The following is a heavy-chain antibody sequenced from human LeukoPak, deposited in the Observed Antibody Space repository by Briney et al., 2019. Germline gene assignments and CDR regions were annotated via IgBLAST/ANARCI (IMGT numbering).Heavy chain of an antibody. CDR2: IHPNSGGT. CDR1: GYTFTCYY. V-gene: IGHV1-2*04. Sequence: ASVKVPCKASGYTFTCYYMHWVRHAPGQGLEWMGWIHPNSGGTNYAQKFQGWVTMTRDTSISTAYMELSRLRSDDTAMYYCATSGYTYGALDIWGQGTMVTVSS. D-gene: IGHD5-18*01. J-gene: IGHJ3*02. CDR3: ATSGYTYGALDI.